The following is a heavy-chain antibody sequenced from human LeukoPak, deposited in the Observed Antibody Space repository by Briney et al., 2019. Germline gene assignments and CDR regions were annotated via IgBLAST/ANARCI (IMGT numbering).Heavy chain of an antibody. CDR3: ARARGDYPYYFDY. V-gene: IGHV4-4*07. CDR1: GGSISSYY. Sequence: SETLSLTCTVSGGSISSYYWSWVRQPAGKPLEWIGRMYSSGSTLYNPSLKSRVNLSVDTSKNQFSLKLRSVTAADTAVYYCARARGDYPYYFDYWGQGTLVTVSS. J-gene: IGHJ4*02. CDR2: MYSSGST. D-gene: IGHD2-21*01.